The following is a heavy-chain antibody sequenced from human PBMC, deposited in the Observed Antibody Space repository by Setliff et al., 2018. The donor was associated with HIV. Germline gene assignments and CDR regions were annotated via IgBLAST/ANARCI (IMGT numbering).Heavy chain of an antibody. V-gene: IGHV1-8*02. CDR2: MNPNSGNT. D-gene: IGHD3-10*01. Sequence: ASVKVSCKASGYTFTSYDINWVRQATGQGLERMGWMNPNSGNTGYAQKFQGRVTMTRNTSISTAYMEMSSLRSEDTAVYYCARVGALRWFGESRKNWFDPWGQGTLVTVSS. CDR3: ARVGALRWFGESRKNWFDP. CDR1: GYTFTSYD. J-gene: IGHJ5*02.